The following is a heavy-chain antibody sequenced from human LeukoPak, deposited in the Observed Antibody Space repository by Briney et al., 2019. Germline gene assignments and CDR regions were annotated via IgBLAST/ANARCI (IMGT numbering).Heavy chain of an antibody. V-gene: IGHV4-34*01. CDR1: GGSFSGYY. J-gene: IGHJ4*02. CDR3: VLDRPIYGDLGDFDY. D-gene: IGHD4-17*01. CDR2: INHSGST. Sequence: SETLSLTCAVYGGSFSGYYWSWIRQPPGKGLEWIGEINHSGSTNYNPSLKSRVTISVDTSKNQFSLKLSSVTAADTAVYYCVLDRPIYGDLGDFDYWGQGTLVTVSS.